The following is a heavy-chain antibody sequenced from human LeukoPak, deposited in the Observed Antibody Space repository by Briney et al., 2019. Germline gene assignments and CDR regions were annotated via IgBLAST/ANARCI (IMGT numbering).Heavy chain of an antibody. CDR2: IWYDGSQT. V-gene: IGHV3-30*02. D-gene: IGHD2-15*01. J-gene: IGHJ4*02. CDR1: GFSFSSYG. CDR3: AKCSAGNCHLLC. Sequence: GGSLRLSCAASGFSFSSYGMHWARQAPGKGLEWLTFIWYDGSQTYYADSVKGRFTISRDNSKNTLYLQMNTLRTEDTPMFYCAKCSAGNCHLLCWGQGTLVTVSS.